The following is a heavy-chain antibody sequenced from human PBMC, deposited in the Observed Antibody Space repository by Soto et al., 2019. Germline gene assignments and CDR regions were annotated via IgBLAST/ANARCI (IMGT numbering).Heavy chain of an antibody. V-gene: IGHV1-18*01. CDR1: GYTFTSYG. J-gene: IGHJ3*02. CDR2: ISTYNSNT. D-gene: IGHD2-15*01. CDR3: ARDVVVTASAYAGRDAFDI. Sequence: VSVKVSCKASGYTFTSYGLSWVRQAPGQGLEWMGWISTYNSNTKYEQKLQGRVTMTTETSTSTAHMELRSLRSDDTAVYYCARDVVVTASAYAGRDAFDIWGQGTMVTVSS.